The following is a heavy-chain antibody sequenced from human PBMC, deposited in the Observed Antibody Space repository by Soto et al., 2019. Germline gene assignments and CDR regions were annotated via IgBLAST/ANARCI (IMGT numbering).Heavy chain of an antibody. CDR1: GFNFNQYA. J-gene: IGHJ4*02. CDR3: SKADVQQWLLPHLEN. CDR2: ISCCGRTA. Sequence: EVQLLESGGGLVRPGESLRLSCAASGFNFNQYAMSWVRQAPGEGLEWVSGISCCGRTAAYSDSVKGRFTIARDDAKNTLYLDMNSLRVEDTAEYYCSKADVQQWLLPHLENWGRGTLVTVS. D-gene: IGHD6-19*01. V-gene: IGHV3-23*01.